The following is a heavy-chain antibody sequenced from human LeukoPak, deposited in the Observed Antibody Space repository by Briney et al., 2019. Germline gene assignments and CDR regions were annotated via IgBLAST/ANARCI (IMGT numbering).Heavy chain of an antibody. Sequence: GESLKISCKGSGYSFTSYWIGWVRQMPGNGLEWMGIIYPGDSDTRYSPSFQGQVTISADKSISTAYLQWSSPKASDTAMYYCARQTGHYGSGSFFDYWGQGTLVTVSS. CDR2: IYPGDSDT. CDR1: GYSFTSYW. CDR3: ARQTGHYGSGSFFDY. J-gene: IGHJ4*02. V-gene: IGHV5-51*01. D-gene: IGHD3-10*01.